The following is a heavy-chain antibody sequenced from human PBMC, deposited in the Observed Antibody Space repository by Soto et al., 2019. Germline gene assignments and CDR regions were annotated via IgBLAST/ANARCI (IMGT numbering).Heavy chain of an antibody. V-gene: IGHV3-73*01. J-gene: IGHJ3*02. CDR2: IRSKANSYAT. D-gene: IGHD3-10*01. Sequence: PGGSLRLSCAASGFTFSGSAMHWVRQASGKGLEWVGRIRSKANSYATAYAASVKGRFTISRDDSKNTAYLQMNSLKTEDTAVYYCTRPVLLWFGEPTDAFDIWGQGTMVTVSS. CDR1: GFTFSGSA. CDR3: TRPVLLWFGEPTDAFDI.